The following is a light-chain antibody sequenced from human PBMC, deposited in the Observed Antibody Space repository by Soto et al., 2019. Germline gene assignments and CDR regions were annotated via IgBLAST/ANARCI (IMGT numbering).Light chain of an antibody. CDR3: CSYAGSSTVV. Sequence: QSALTQPASVSGSPGQSITISCTGTSSDVGSYNLVSWYQQHPGKAPKLMIYEGSKRPSGVSNRFSGSKSGNTASLTIPGLQAEDEADYYCCSYAGSSTVVFGGGTQLTVL. CDR2: EGS. CDR1: SSDVGSYNL. J-gene: IGLJ2*01. V-gene: IGLV2-23*01.